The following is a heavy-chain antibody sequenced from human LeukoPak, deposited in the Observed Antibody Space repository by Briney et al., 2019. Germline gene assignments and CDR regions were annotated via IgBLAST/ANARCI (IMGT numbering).Heavy chain of an antibody. CDR3: ARDTELGIFDY. V-gene: IGHV4-59*01. CDR1: GGSISSYY. J-gene: IGHJ4*02. Sequence: SETLSLTCTVSGGSISSYYWSWIRQPPGKGLEWIGYIYYSGSTNYSPSLKSRVTISVDTSKNQFSLKLSSVTAADTAVYYCARDTELGIFDYWGQGTLVTVSS. D-gene: IGHD7-27*01. CDR2: IYYSGST.